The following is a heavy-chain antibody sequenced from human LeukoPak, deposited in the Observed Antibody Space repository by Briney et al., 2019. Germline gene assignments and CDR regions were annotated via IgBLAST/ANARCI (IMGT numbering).Heavy chain of an antibody. V-gene: IGHV3-11*01. CDR3: ARDDFKNYYGSGSYYKAPHAFDI. J-gene: IGHJ3*02. CDR1: GFTLSDYY. D-gene: IGHD3-10*01. CDR2: ISSSGSTI. Sequence: PGGSLRLSCAASGFTLSDYYMSWIRQAPGKGLEWVSYISSSGSTIYYADSVKGRFTISRDNAKNSLYLRMNSLRAEDTAVYYCARDDFKNYYGSGSYYKAPHAFDIWGQGTMVTVSS.